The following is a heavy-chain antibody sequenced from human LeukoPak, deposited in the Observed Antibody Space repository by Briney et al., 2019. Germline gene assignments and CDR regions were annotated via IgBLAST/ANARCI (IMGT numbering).Heavy chain of an antibody. Sequence: SVKVSCKASGYTFTGYYMNWVRQAPGQGLEWMGRIIPIFGTANYAQKFQGRVTITTDESTSTAYMELSSLRSEDTAVYYCARSIRDPHSLDYWGQGTQVTVSS. CDR3: ARSIRDPHSLDY. CDR2: IIPIFGTA. V-gene: IGHV1-69*05. CDR1: GYTFTGYY. J-gene: IGHJ4*02.